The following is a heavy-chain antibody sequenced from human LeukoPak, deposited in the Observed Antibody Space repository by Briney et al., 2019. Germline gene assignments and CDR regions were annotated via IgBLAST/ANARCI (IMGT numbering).Heavy chain of an antibody. V-gene: IGHV3-66*01. CDR3: ARGVISGPIDY. Sequence: GGSLRLSCAASGFPFSSHGMSWVRQAPGKGLEWVSVIYSGGSTYYADSVKGRFTISRDNSKNTLYLQMNSLRAEDTAVYYCARGVISGPIDYWGQGTLVTVSS. D-gene: IGHD2-15*01. CDR1: GFPFSSHG. CDR2: IYSGGST. J-gene: IGHJ4*02.